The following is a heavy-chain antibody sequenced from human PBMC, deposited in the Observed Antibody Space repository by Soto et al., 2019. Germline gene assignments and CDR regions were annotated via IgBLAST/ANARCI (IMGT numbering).Heavy chain of an antibody. J-gene: IGHJ4*02. V-gene: IGHV1-8*01. Sequence: GASVKVSCKASGYTFTSYDINWVRQATGQGLEWMGWMNPNSGNTGYAQKFQGRVTMTRNTSISTAYMELSSLRSEDTAVYYCARESPYWSAGSSHFLPGIDYWGPVTLVTVSS. D-gene: IGHD2-15*01. CDR2: MNPNSGNT. CDR3: ARESPYWSAGSSHFLPGIDY. CDR1: GYTFTSYD.